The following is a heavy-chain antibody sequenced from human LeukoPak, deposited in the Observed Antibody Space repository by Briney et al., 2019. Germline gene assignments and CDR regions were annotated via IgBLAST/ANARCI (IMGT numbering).Heavy chain of an antibody. D-gene: IGHD2-21*02. CDR2: IGTTSGAI. J-gene: IGHJ4*02. CDR1: GFNFQHYA. CDR3: ARFRTWGDKAFDY. V-gene: IGHV3-48*01. Sequence: GGSLRLSCAASGFNFQHYAMNWVRQAPGKGLEWVSYIGTTSGAIYYADSVKGRFTISRDSAKNSLYLQMNSLRAEDTAVYYCARFRTWGDKAFDYWGQGTLVTVSS.